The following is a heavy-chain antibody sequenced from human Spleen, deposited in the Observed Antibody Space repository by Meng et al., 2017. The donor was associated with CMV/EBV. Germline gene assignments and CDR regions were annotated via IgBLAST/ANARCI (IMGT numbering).Heavy chain of an antibody. CDR2: IIPMANVA. CDR3: ARMGINWFDP. V-gene: IGHV1-69*02. J-gene: IGHJ5*02. Sequence: SCTASGGTFPSYTFSWVRQAPGQGLEWMGRIIPMANVANYAQKFQDRVTIIADKSTSTVYMQLSSLRSDDTAVYFCARMGINWFDPWGQGTLVTVSS. D-gene: IGHD1-26*01. CDR1: GGTFPSYT.